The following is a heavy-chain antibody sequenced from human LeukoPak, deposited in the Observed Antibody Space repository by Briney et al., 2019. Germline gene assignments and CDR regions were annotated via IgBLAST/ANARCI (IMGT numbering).Heavy chain of an antibody. CDR2: ISSSSSTI. J-gene: IGHJ4*02. Sequence: GGSLRLSCAASGFTFSSYSMNWVRQAPGKGLEWASFISSSSSTIYYADSVKGRFTISRDNAKNSLYLQMNSLRAEDTAVYYCARDRGGSYSAIDYWGQGTLVTVSS. CDR3: ARDRGGSYSAIDY. CDR1: GFTFSSYS. D-gene: IGHD1-26*01. V-gene: IGHV3-48*04.